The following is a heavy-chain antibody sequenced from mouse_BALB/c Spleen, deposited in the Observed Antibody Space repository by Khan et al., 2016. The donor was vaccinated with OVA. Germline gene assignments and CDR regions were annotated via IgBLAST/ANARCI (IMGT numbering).Heavy chain of an antibody. Sequence: EVELVESGGGLVQPGGSRKLSCAASGFTFSGFGMHWVRQAPEKGLEWVAFISSDSSTIYYADTVKGRFTISRDNPKKTLFLQSTSLRSEDTALYFFARTGYYYFDSWGQGTTLTVSS. D-gene: IGHD2-3*01. V-gene: IGHV5-17*02. CDR3: ARTGYYYFDS. CDR2: ISSDSSTI. J-gene: IGHJ2*01. CDR1: GFTFSGFG.